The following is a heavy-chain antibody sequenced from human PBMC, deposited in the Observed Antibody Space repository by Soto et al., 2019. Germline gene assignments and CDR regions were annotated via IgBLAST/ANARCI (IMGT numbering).Heavy chain of an antibody. D-gene: IGHD6-19*01. CDR3: LRELAVAGIPFGY. CDR1: GFDFSTYT. V-gene: IGHV3-21*01. J-gene: IGHJ4*02. Sequence: RLSCAASGFDFSTYTMNWVRQAPGKGLEWVSLISSTSTHIQYADSVRGRFTISRDNAKKSLYLQMNSLRAEDTAVYYCLRELAVAGIPFGYWVQGALVTVSS. CDR2: ISSTSTHI.